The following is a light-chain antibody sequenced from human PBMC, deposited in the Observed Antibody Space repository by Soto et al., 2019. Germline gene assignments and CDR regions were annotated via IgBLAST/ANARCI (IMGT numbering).Light chain of an antibody. CDR1: STAVRAYNY. CDR2: EVS. V-gene: IGLV2-8*01. CDR3: TSYAGTYSFFYV. Sequence: QRVLTRPPSATRSPLQPVTITNTRTSTAVRAYNYVSWYQQLPGKATKLIIYEVSKRRSGVPDRFSGAKSGNTASLTVSGLQAEDEADSYCTSYAGTYSFFYVFGTGTKVTVL. J-gene: IGLJ1*01.